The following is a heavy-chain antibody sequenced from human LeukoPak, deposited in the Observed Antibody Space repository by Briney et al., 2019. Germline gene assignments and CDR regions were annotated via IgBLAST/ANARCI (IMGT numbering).Heavy chain of an antibody. V-gene: IGHV1-69*01. J-gene: IGHJ4*02. CDR2: IIPIFGTA. CDR1: GDTFSSYA. D-gene: IGHD6-19*01. Sequence: ASVKVSCKASGDTFSSYAISWVRQAPGQGLEWMGGIIPIFGTANYAQKFQGRVTITADESTSTAYMELSSLRSEDTAVYYCARDLSSSGWSPFDYGGQGTLVTVSS. CDR3: ARDLSSSGWSPFDY.